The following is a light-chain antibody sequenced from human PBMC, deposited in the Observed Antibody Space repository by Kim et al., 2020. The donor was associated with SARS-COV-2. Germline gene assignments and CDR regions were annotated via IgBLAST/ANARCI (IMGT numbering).Light chain of an antibody. CDR1: SSGVGYYNY. V-gene: IGLV2-14*04. J-gene: IGLJ3*02. CDR2: DGY. CDR3: SSYTTSSTSV. Sequence: GQSSTISCTGTSSGVGYYNYVSSYRQYPGKAPKLLIYDGYKRPSGVSSRFSGSKSGNTASLTISGLQADDEADYYCSSYTTSSTSVFGGGTKLTVL.